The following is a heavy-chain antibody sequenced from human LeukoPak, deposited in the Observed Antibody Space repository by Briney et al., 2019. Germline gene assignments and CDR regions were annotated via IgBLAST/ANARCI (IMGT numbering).Heavy chain of an antibody. CDR1: GFTFSSYG. CDR2: IWYDGSNK. J-gene: IGHJ4*02. Sequence: PGRSLRLSCAASGFTFSSYGMHWVRQAPGKGLEWVAVIWYDGSNKYYADSVKGRFTISRDNSKNTLYLQMNSLRAEDTAVYYCAKELQMAKIKDDSSYFDYWGQGTLVTVSS. V-gene: IGHV3-33*06. D-gene: IGHD5-24*01. CDR3: AKELQMAKIKDDSSYFDY.